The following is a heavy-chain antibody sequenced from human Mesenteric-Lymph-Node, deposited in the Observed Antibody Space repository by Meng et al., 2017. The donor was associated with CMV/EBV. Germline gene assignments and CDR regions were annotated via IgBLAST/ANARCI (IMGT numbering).Heavy chain of an antibody. D-gene: IGHD2-15*01. CDR1: FTFSSYG. J-gene: IGHJ4*02. CDR2: ISYDGSNK. Sequence: FTFSSYGMHWVRQAPGKGLEWVAVISYDGSNKYYADSVKGRFTISRDNSKNTLYLQMNSLRAEDTAVYYCAKEEDIVVVVAATVLDYWGQGTLVTVSS. V-gene: IGHV3-30*18. CDR3: AKEEDIVVVVAATVLDY.